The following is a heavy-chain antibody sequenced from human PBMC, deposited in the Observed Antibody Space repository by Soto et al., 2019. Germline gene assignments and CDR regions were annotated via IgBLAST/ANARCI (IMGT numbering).Heavy chain of an antibody. CDR3: ARGEAYCGGDCYWGPLDY. CDR1: GGTFSSYT. D-gene: IGHD2-21*02. V-gene: IGHV1-69*02. Sequence: QVQLVQSGAEVKKPGSSVKVSCKASGGTFSSYTISWVRQAPGQGLEWMGRIIPILGIANYAQKFQGRVTITADKSTSTAYMELRSLRSEDTAVYYCARGEAYCGGDCYWGPLDYWGQGTLVTVSS. CDR2: IIPILGIA. J-gene: IGHJ4*02.